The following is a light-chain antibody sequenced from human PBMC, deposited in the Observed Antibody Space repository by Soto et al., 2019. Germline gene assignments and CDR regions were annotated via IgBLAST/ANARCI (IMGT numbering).Light chain of an antibody. CDR1: QNVSTN. CDR3: LQYNHWPRT. J-gene: IGKJ1*01. V-gene: IGKV3-15*01. CDR2: DAS. Sequence: EIVMTQSPVTLSVSPGERATLSCRASQNVSTNLAWYQQTPGQAPRLLIYDASTRATGMPARFSGSGSGTDFTLTISSLQSEDFATYYCLQYNHWPRTFGQGTKVEIK.